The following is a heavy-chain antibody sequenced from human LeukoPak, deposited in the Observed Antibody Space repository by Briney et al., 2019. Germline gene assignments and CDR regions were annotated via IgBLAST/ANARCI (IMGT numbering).Heavy chain of an antibody. D-gene: IGHD1-26*01. CDR3: AIGRDDAFDI. CDR1: GYSISSSYY. Sequence: SETLSLTCTVSGYSISSSYYWSWIRQPPGKGLEWIGYIYYSGSTNYNPSLKSRVTISVDTSKNQFSLKLSSVTAADTAVYYCAIGRDDAFDIWGQGTMVTVSS. V-gene: IGHV4-61*01. CDR2: IYYSGST. J-gene: IGHJ3*02.